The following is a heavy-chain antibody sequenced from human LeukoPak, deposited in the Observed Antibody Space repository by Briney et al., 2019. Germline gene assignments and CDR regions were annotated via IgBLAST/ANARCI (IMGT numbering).Heavy chain of an antibody. CDR2: INDDGSTT. J-gene: IGHJ4*02. CDR1: GFTFRNSW. V-gene: IGHV3-74*01. D-gene: IGHD3-22*01. CDR3: AKDHPFDYYYATSGYFLY. Sequence: GGSLRLSCAASGFTFRNSWMHWVRQAPGKGLVWVSRINDDGSTTNYADSVKGRFTISRDNSKNTVYLQMNSLRADDTAVYYCAKDHPFDYYYATSGYFLYWGQGTLVTVSS.